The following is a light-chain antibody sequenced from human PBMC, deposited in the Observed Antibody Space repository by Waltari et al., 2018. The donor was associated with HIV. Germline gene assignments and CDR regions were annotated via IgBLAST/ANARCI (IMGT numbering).Light chain of an antibody. CDR1: QSVLYSSNNKNY. Sequence: DIVMTQSPDSLAVSLGERATINCKSSQSVLYSSNNKNYLAWYQQKPGQPPKLLIYWASTRECGVPDRFSGSGSGKEFTLTISSLQAEDVAVYYCQQYYSTPTFGQGTKVEIK. J-gene: IGKJ1*01. CDR3: QQYYSTPT. V-gene: IGKV4-1*01. CDR2: WAS.